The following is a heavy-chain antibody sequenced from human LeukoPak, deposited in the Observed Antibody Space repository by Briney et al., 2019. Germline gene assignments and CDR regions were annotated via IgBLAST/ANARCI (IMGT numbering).Heavy chain of an antibody. J-gene: IGHJ5*02. CDR2: IYTSGST. CDR3: ARGCGSSWFNWFDP. CDR1: GGSISSYY. D-gene: IGHD6-13*01. Sequence: SETLSLTCTVSGGSISSYYWSWVRQPAGKGLEWIGRIYTSGSTNYNTYLKSRVTMSVDTSKNQFSLKLSSVTDAETAVYYCARGCGSSWFNWFDPWGQGTLVTVSS. V-gene: IGHV4-4*07.